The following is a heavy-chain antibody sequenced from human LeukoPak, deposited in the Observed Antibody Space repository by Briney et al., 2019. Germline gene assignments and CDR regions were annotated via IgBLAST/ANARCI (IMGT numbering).Heavy chain of an antibody. J-gene: IGHJ4*02. CDR1: GFTVSSNY. V-gene: IGHV3-53*01. CDR2: IYSGGST. Sequence: GGSLRLSCAASGFTVSSNYMSWVRQAPGKGLEWVSVIYSGGSTYYADSVKGRFTISRDNSKNALYLQMNSLRAEDTAVYYCARCSSGNFDYWGQGTLVTVSS. CDR3: ARCSSGNFDY. D-gene: IGHD3-22*01.